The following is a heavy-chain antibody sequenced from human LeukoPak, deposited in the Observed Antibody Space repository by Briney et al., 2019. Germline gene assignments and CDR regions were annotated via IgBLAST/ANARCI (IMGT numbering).Heavy chain of an antibody. J-gene: IGHJ1*01. CDR1: GFTLSGYG. CDR3: AKDDPASKGSRFSQH. V-gene: IGHV3-23*01. D-gene: IGHD6-13*01. CDR2: VSGNGGTT. Sequence: PGGSLRLSCVASGFTLSGYGMSWVRQAPGKGLEWVSGVSGNGGTTYYADSVKGRLSISRDNSKNTLYLQMDSLRAEDTAIYFCAKDDPASKGSRFSQHWGQGTLVTVSS.